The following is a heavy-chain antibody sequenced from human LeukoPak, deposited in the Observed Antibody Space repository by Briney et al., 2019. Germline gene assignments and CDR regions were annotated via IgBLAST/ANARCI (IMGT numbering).Heavy chain of an antibody. D-gene: IGHD3-10*01. V-gene: IGHV3-30-3*01. J-gene: IGHJ5*02. CDR1: GFTFSSYA. CDR2: ISYDGSNK. Sequence: GKSLRLSCAASGFTFSSYAMHWVRQAPGKGLEWVAVISYDGSNKYYADSVKGRFTISRDNSKNTLYLQMNSLRAEDTAVYYCARGFGGSGSPENWFDPWGQGTLVTVSS. CDR3: ARGFGGSGSPENWFDP.